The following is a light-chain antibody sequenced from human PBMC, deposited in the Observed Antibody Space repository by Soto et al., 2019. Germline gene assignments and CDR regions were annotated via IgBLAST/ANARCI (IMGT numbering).Light chain of an antibody. V-gene: IGLV2-14*01. CDR3: TSYIGTDLLV. CDR2: AVS. J-gene: IGLJ2*01. Sequence: QSALTQPASVSGSPGQSITISCNGSLSDVGAYNYVSWYQHHPGKVPKLIIYAVSNRPSGVSNRFSGSKSANTASLTISGLQAEDEAEYYCTSYIGTDLLVFGGGTKVTVL. CDR1: LSDVGAYNY.